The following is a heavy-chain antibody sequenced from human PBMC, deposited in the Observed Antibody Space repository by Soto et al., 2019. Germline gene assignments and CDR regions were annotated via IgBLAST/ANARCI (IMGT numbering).Heavy chain of an antibody. V-gene: IGHV3-7*01. CDR3: ARDSQPNYGSSWPNY. CDR1: GFTFSNYW. D-gene: IGHD6-19*01. Sequence: GGSLRLSCAASGFTFSNYWMSWVRQAPGKGLEWVANIKQDGSEKYYVDSVKGRFTISRDNAKNSLYLQMNSLRAEDTAMYYCARDSQPNYGSSWPNYWGQGTLVTVSS. J-gene: IGHJ4*02. CDR2: IKQDGSEK.